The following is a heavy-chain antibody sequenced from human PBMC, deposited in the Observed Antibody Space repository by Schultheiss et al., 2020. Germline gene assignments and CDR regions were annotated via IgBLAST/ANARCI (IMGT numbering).Heavy chain of an antibody. CDR3: ARTTGRPLYYYYYGMDV. CDR1: GFSLTTRAVG. Sequence: SGPTLVKPTQTLALTCTFFGFSLTTRAVGVGWIRQPPGKALEWLALIDWDDDKYYSTSLKTRLTISKDTSKNQVVLTMTNMDPVDTATYYCARTTGRPLYYYYYGMDVWGQGTTVTVSS. V-gene: IGHV2-70*01. CDR2: IDWDDDK. D-gene: IGHD2-15*01. J-gene: IGHJ6*02.